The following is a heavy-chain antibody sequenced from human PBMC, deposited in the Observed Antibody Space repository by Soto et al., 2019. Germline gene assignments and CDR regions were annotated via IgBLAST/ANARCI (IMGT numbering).Heavy chain of an antibody. CDR2: IYHSGLI. CDR3: ARERLTGGGAFDI. J-gene: IGHJ3*02. CDR1: SGSISSHNW. V-gene: IGHV4-4*02. D-gene: IGHD1-1*01. Sequence: QVPLQESGPGLVKPSGTLSLTCAVSSGSISSHNWWNWVRQPPGKELEWIGEIYHSGLIKYNPSLKSRVTISVDKSKNQFSLNLTSVTAADTAVYYCARERLTGGGAFDIWGQGTMVTVSS.